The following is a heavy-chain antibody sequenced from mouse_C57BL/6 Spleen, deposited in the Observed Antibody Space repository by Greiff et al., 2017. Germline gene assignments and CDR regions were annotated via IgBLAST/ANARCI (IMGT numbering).Heavy chain of an antibody. CDR1: GYSITSGYD. CDR3: ARSYSRGDYAMDY. J-gene: IGHJ4*01. Sequence: EVQVVESGPGMVKPSQSLSLTCTVTGYSITSGYDWHWIRHFPGNKLEWMGYISYSGSTNYNPSLKSRISITHDTSKNHFFLKLNSVTTEDTATYYCARSYSRGDYAMDYWGQGTSVTVSS. V-gene: IGHV3-1*01. CDR2: ISYSGST. D-gene: IGHD2-5*01.